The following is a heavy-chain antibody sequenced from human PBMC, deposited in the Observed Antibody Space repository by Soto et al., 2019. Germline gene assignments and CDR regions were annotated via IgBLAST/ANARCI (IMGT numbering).Heavy chain of an antibody. Sequence: QVQLQESGPGLVKPSETLSLTCTVSGDSISRYYWSWIRQPPGKGLEWIAHIYYSGTTNYNPSLKSRVTISVDXXKXQXXLKLSSVTAADTAVYYCARHGGMDYGDYSDWYFDLWGRGTLVTVSS. CDR3: ARHGGMDYGDYSDWYFDL. J-gene: IGHJ2*01. CDR2: IYYSGTT. D-gene: IGHD4-17*01. CDR1: GDSISRYY. V-gene: IGHV4-59*08.